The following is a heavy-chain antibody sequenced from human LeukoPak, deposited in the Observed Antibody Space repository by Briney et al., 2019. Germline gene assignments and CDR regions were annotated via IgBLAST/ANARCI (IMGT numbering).Heavy chain of an antibody. Sequence: GGSLRLSCAGSAFTFSSYSMNWVRQAPGKGLEWVSSISGSSSDIYYADSVKGRFTISRDNAKNSLYLQMKSLRAEDTAVYYCARRGYHDYSGFDYWGQGTLVTVSS. J-gene: IGHJ4*02. V-gene: IGHV3-21*01. CDR3: ARRGYHDYSGFDY. CDR1: AFTFSSYS. CDR2: ISGSSSDI. D-gene: IGHD1-26*01.